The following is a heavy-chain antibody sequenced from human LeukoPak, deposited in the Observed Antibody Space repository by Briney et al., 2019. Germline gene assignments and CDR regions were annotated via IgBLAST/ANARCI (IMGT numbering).Heavy chain of an antibody. Sequence: ASVKISCKASGYTFTSYGISWVRQAPGQGLEWMGWISAYNGNTNYAQKLQGRVTMTTDTSTSTAYMELRSLRSDDTAVYYCAATRFSGSYFGPDAFDIWGQGTMVTVSS. V-gene: IGHV1-18*01. CDR1: GYTFTSYG. D-gene: IGHD1-26*01. CDR2: ISAYNGNT. CDR3: AATRFSGSYFGPDAFDI. J-gene: IGHJ3*02.